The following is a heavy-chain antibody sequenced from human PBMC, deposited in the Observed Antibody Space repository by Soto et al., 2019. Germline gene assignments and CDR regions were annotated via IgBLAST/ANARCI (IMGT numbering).Heavy chain of an antibody. D-gene: IGHD5-18*01. J-gene: IGHJ6*01. Sequence: SETLSLTCALSPGSLSRRGYSSSWIRQPPGKGLEWIGYIYNSGCTYYNPSLQGPVTISGDRFSNQYSLKLSHATAADTAVYYCACIFSGGYSYGFNDSGEDVWRQGTRVTVAS. V-gene: IGHV4-30-2*01. CDR2: IYNSGCT. CDR1: PGSLSRRGYS. CDR3: ACIFSGGYSYGFNDSGEDV.